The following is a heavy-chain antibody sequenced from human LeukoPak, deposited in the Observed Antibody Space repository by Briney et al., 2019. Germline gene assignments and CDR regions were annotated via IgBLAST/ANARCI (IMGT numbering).Heavy chain of an antibody. CDR2: INWNGGST. Sequence: GGSLRLPCAASGFTFDDYGMSWVRQAPGKGLEWVSGINWNGGSTGYADSVKGRFTISRDNAKNSLYLQMNSLRAEDTALYYCARVSTMIVYYYMDVWGKGTTVTVSS. D-gene: IGHD3-22*01. CDR3: ARVSTMIVYYYMDV. CDR1: GFTFDDYG. J-gene: IGHJ6*03. V-gene: IGHV3-20*04.